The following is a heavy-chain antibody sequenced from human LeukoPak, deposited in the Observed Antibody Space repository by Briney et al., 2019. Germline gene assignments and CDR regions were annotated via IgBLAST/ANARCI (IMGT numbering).Heavy chain of an antibody. J-gene: IGHJ4*02. V-gene: IGHV4-34*01. CDR2: INHSGST. D-gene: IGHD5-18*01. Sequence: SETLSLTCAVYGGSFSGYYWSWIRQPPGKGLEWIGEINHSGSTNYNPSLKSRVTISVDTSKNQFSLKLSSVTAADTAVYYCARGGEYSSAPFDYWGQGTLATVSS. CDR3: ARGGEYSSAPFDY. CDR1: GGSFSGYY.